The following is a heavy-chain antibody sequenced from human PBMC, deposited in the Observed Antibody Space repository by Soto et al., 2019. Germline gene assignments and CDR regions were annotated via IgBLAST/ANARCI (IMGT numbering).Heavy chain of an antibody. Sequence: QVQLVQSGAEVKKPGASVKVSCKASGYTFSNYLLHWVRQAPGQGLEWMGWINAGNGHTKYSQKFQGRVTFTRDTSAPTDYIELSSLRSEDTAVYYCASPSYGSGSYYWGQGTLVTVSS. V-gene: IGHV1-3*01. J-gene: IGHJ4*02. D-gene: IGHD3-10*01. CDR1: GYTFSNYL. CDR3: ASPSYGSGSYY. CDR2: INAGNGHT.